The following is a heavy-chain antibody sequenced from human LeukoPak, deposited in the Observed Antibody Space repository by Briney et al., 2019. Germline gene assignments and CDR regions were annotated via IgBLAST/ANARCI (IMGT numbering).Heavy chain of an antibody. Sequence: GASVKVSCKASGYTFTSYDINWVRQATGQGLEWMGWMNPNSGNTGYAQKFQGRVTITRNTSISTAYMELSSLRSEDTAVYYCARGRLSWRTKNRLRFLNWFDPWGQGTLVTVSS. CDR3: ARGRLSWRTKNRLRFLNWFDP. V-gene: IGHV1-8*03. J-gene: IGHJ5*02. D-gene: IGHD3-3*01. CDR1: GYTFTSYD. CDR2: MNPNSGNT.